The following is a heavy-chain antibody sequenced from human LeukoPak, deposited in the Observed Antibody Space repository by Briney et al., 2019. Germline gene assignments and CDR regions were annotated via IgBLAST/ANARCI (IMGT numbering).Heavy chain of an antibody. D-gene: IGHD6-19*01. CDR3: ARASGLRTYSSGPPNDY. CDR1: GGTFRNYP. J-gene: IGHJ4*02. V-gene: IGHV1-18*01. CDR2: ISAYNGNT. Sequence: GASVKVSCKASGGTFRNYPISWVRQAPGQGLEWMGWISAYNGNTNYAQKLQGRVTMTTDTSTSTAYMELRSLRSDDTAVYYCARASGLRTYSSGPPNDYWGQGTLVTVSS.